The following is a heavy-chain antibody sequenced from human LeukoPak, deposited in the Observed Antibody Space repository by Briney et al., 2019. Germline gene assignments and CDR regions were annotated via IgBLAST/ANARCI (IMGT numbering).Heavy chain of an antibody. Sequence: GGSLRLSCAAFGFTFSSYAMSWVRQAPGKGLEWVSGISGSGGSTYYADSVQGRFTISRDNSKNTLYLEMNSLSPDDTAAYYCARGVEPLAANTLAYWGQGTLVTVSS. CDR1: GFTFSSYA. J-gene: IGHJ4*02. CDR2: ISGSGGST. V-gene: IGHV3-23*01. D-gene: IGHD1-14*01. CDR3: ARGVEPLAANTLAY.